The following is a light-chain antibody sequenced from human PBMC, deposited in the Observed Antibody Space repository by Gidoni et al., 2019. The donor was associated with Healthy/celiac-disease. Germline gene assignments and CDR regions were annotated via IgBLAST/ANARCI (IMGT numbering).Light chain of an antibody. CDR3: QSYDSSNQGVV. V-gene: IGLV6-57*02. Sequence: NFMLTQPHSVSESPGKTVTISCPGSSGSIASNYVQWYQQRPGSAPTTVIYEDNQRPSGVPDRFSGSIDSSSNSASLTISGLKTEDEADYYCQSYDSSNQGVVFGGGTKLTVL. J-gene: IGLJ2*01. CDR2: EDN. CDR1: SGSIASNY.